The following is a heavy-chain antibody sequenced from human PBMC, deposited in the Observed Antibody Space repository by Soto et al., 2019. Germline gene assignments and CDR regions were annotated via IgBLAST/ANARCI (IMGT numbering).Heavy chain of an antibody. CDR1: GASVSGDY. V-gene: IGHV4-59*02. CDR2: ISNNGDT. Sequence: SETLSLNCTVSGASVSGDYWIWIRQPPGKGLECIGYISNNGDTNYSPSLKSRVTMSPDTSRNQFSLKLTSVTAADTAVYYCARTARRFDYWGQGTLVTVSS. J-gene: IGHJ4*02. D-gene: IGHD6-6*01. CDR3: ARTARRFDY.